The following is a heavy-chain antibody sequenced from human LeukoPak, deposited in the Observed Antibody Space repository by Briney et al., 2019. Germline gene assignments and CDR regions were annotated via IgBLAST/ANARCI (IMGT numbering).Heavy chain of an antibody. CDR2: XXQDGSEK. D-gene: IGHD3-3*01. Sequence: MXXXRXAPGXGXEWGAXXXQDGSEKYYVDSVKGRFTISRDNAKNSLYLQMNSLRAEDTAVYYCARGAEEAIFGVVIPDYWGQGTLVTVSS. J-gene: IGHJ4*02. CDR3: ARGAEEAIFGVVIPDY. V-gene: IGHV3-7*01.